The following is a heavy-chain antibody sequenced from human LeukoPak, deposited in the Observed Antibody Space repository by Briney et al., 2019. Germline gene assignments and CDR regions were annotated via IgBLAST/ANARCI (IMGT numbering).Heavy chain of an antibody. D-gene: IGHD3-22*01. Sequence: SETLPLTCAVYGGSFSGYYWSWLRQPPGKGLEWIGDITPSGSPNSKPSLKSQITISVDTSKNQFALKLSSVTAADTAVYYYACMIVDNWFDPWGQGTLVTVSS. J-gene: IGHJ5*02. CDR3: ACMIVDNWFDP. CDR2: ITPSGSP. V-gene: IGHV4-34*01. CDR1: GGSFSGYY.